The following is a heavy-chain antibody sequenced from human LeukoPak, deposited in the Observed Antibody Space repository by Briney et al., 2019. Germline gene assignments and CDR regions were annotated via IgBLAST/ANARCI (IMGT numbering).Heavy chain of an antibody. CDR3: ARENYYGSAKVNAFDI. CDR1: GGTFSSYA. D-gene: IGHD3-10*01. J-gene: IGHJ3*02. CDR2: IIPIFGIA. Sequence: GASVKVSCKASGGTFSSYAISWVRQAPGQGLEWMGRIIPIFGIANYAQKFQGRVTITADKSTSTAYMELSSLRSEDTAVYYCARENYYGSAKVNAFDIWGQGTMVTVSS. V-gene: IGHV1-69*04.